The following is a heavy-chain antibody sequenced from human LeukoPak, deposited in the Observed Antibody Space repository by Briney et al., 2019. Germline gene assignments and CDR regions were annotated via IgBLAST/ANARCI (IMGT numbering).Heavy chain of an antibody. V-gene: IGHV3-30*04. CDR3: ARTYCSSTSCPLSYFDY. D-gene: IGHD2-2*01. CDR1: GFTFSSYA. J-gene: IGHJ4*02. CDR2: ISYDGSNK. Sequence: QPGGSLRLSCAASGFTFSSYAMHWVRQAPGKGLEWVAVISYDGSNKYYADSVKGRFTISRDNSKNTPYLQMNSLRAEDTAVYYCARTYCSSTSCPLSYFDYWGQGTLVTVSS.